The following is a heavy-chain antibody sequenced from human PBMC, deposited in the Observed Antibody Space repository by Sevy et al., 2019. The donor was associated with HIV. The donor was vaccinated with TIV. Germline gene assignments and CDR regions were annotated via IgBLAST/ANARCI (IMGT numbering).Heavy chain of an antibody. CDR1: GFTFDDYG. J-gene: IGHJ3*02. D-gene: IGHD3-22*01. CDR3: ARELRGYYYDSSGYPTNAFDI. V-gene: IGHV3-20*04. CDR2: INWNGGST. Sequence: GGSLRLSCAASGFTFDDYGMSWVGQAPGKGLEWVSGINWNGGSTGYADSVKGRFTISRDNAKNSLYLQMNSLRAEDTALYYCARELRGYYYDSSGYPTNAFDIWGQGTMVTVSS.